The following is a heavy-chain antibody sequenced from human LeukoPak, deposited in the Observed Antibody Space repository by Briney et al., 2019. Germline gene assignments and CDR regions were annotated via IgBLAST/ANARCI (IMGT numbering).Heavy chain of an antibody. CDR1: GYTFTGYY. Sequence: ASVKVSCKASGYTFTGYYMHWVRQAPGQGLEWMGWINPNSGGTNYAQKFQGRVTMTRDTSISTAYMELSRLRSDDTAVYYCARGGGYSYGARYYYGMDVWGQGTTVTVSS. J-gene: IGHJ6*02. V-gene: IGHV1-2*02. CDR3: ARGGGYSYGARYYYGMDV. CDR2: INPNSGGT. D-gene: IGHD5-18*01.